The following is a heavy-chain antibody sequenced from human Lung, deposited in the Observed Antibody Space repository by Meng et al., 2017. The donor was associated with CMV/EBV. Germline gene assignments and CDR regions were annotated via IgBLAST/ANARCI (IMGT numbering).Heavy chain of an antibody. V-gene: IGHV4-34*01. D-gene: IGHD3-3*01. CDR3: ASAFGGTIFGVVNYYYGMDF. J-gene: IGHJ6*02. Sequence: TLXLSXAVYGGSFSGCHWSWICQPPGKGLEWIGEINHSESINYNPSPKSRITIVVDTSKKQFSRKLSSVTAADTAVYYWASAFGGTIFGVVNYYYGMDFXGQGXTVTVSS. CDR2: INHSESI. CDR1: GGSFSGCH.